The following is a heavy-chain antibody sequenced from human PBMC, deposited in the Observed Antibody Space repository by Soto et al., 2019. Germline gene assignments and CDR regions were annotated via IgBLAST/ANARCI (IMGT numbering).Heavy chain of an antibody. D-gene: IGHD3-16*02. CDR1: GDSISNGDYY. CDR2: IDSSGST. Sequence: SETLSLTCTVSGDSISNGDYYWSWIRQPPGRGPEWIGYIDSSGSTYYNPSLKSRLTMSVDMSKNQFSLRLTSVTAADTAVYYCASRYLYWGQGLLVTVSS. J-gene: IGHJ4*02. V-gene: IGHV4-30-4*01. CDR3: ASRYLY.